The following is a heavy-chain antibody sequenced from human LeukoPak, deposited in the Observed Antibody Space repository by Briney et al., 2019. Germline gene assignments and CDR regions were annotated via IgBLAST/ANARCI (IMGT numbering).Heavy chain of an antibody. Sequence: PSETLSLTCTVSGGSISSYYWSWIRQPPGKGLEWIGYIYYSGSTNYNPSLKSRVTISVDTSKNQFSLKLSSVTAADTAVYYCAGGIDNGYYYGSGRSFGNYMDVWGKGTTVTISS. CDR1: GGSISSYY. D-gene: IGHD3-10*01. V-gene: IGHV4-59*01. CDR2: IYYSGST. CDR3: AGGIDNGYYYGSGRSFGNYMDV. J-gene: IGHJ6*03.